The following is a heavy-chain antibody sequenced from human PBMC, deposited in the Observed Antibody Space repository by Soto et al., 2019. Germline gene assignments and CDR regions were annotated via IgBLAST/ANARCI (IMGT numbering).Heavy chain of an antibody. CDR2: IRSKAYGGTT. CDR1: GFTFGDYA. V-gene: IGHV3-49*03. D-gene: IGHD4-17*01. CDR3: ATNYDYGDQRALRVDY. Sequence: PGGSLRLSCTASGFTFGDYAMSWFRQAPGKGLEWVGFIRSKAYGGTTEYAASVEGRFTISRDDSKSIAYLQMNSLKTEDTAVYYCATNYDYGDQRALRVDYWGQGTLVTVSS. J-gene: IGHJ4*02.